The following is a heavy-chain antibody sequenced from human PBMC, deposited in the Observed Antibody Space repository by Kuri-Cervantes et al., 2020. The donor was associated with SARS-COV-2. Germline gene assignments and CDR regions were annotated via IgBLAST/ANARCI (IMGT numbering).Heavy chain of an antibody. Sequence: GSLRLSCTVSGDSITSSSYYWGWIRQPPGKGLEWIGNIYNSGSTYYNPSLKSRVTISVDTSKKQFSLKLSSVTAADTAMYYCARGEWDVVLDWGQGTLVTVSS. CDR2: IYNSGST. CDR1: GDSITSSSYY. J-gene: IGHJ4*02. D-gene: IGHD1-26*01. CDR3: ARGEWDVVLD. V-gene: IGHV4-39*01.